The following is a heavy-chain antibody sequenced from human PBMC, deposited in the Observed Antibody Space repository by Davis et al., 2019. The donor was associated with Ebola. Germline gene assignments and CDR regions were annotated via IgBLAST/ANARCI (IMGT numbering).Heavy chain of an antibody. J-gene: IGHJ4*02. V-gene: IGHV3-30*02. D-gene: IGHD5-24*01. CDR1: GFTFSSYG. CDR3: AKDRGGWQQYFDY. Sequence: GESLKISCAASGFTFSSYGMHWVRQAPGKGLEWVAFIRYDGSNKYYADSVKGRFTTSRDNSKNTLYLQMNSLRAEDTAVYYCAKDRGGWQQYFDYWGRGTLVTVSS. CDR2: IRYDGSNK.